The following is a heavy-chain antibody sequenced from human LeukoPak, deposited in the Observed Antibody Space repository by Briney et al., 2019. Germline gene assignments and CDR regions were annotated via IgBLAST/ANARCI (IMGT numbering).Heavy chain of an antibody. CDR2: ISYEGRTT. V-gene: IGHV3-30*18. J-gene: IGHJ4*02. D-gene: IGHD6-13*01. CDR1: ASTLSNDG. CDR3: EKEGTARISTWYDN. Sequence: GRSLTPSWAAAASTLSNDGMGSARQAPGNGLEWGAVISYEGRTTYYADSANGRFTLSRDNSSNTLFLQMDSLRPEDTGVYYCEKEGTARISTWYDNWGQGTLATVSS.